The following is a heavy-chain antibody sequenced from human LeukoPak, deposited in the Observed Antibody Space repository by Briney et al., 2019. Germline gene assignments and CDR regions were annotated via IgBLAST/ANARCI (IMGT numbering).Heavy chain of an antibody. V-gene: IGHV3-74*01. CDR2: INSDGSSA. CDR1: GFTFSRNA. CDR3: AIGVVITTAFDN. Sequence: GGSLRLSCAASGFTFSRNAMNWVRQAPGKGLVWVSGINSDGSSATYADSVKGRFTISRDNAKNTLYLEMNSLRAEDMAVYYCAIGVVITTAFDNWGQGTLVTVSS. D-gene: IGHD3-22*01. J-gene: IGHJ4*02.